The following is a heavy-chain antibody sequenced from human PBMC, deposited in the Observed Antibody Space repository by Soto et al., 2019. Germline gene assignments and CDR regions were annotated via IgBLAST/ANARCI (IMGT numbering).Heavy chain of an antibody. V-gene: IGHV3-23*01. CDR1: EFTFSSYA. Sequence: EVQLLESGGGLVQPGGSLKLSCGASEFTFSSYAMRWVRQAPGKGLEWVSGISGTGRVTNYADSVRGRFTISRDNSKNTLYLQMSSLRAEDTAIYYCAKDVHYDIVTGIEYFHHWGQGALVTVSS. J-gene: IGHJ1*01. CDR2: ISGTGRVT. D-gene: IGHD3-9*01. CDR3: AKDVHYDIVTGIEYFHH.